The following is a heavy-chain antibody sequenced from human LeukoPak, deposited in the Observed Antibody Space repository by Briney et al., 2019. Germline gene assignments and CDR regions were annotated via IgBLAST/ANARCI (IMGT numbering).Heavy chain of an antibody. Sequence: GGSLRLSCAASGFTFSDYYMSWIRQAPGKGLEWVSYISSSGSTIYYADSVKGRFTISRDNAKNSLYLQMNSLRAEDTAVYYCARVASDTAMDPYYDYYGMDVWGQGTTVTVSS. D-gene: IGHD5-18*01. CDR2: ISSSGSTI. CDR3: ARVASDTAMDPYYDYYGMDV. CDR1: GFTFSDYY. V-gene: IGHV3-11*01. J-gene: IGHJ6*02.